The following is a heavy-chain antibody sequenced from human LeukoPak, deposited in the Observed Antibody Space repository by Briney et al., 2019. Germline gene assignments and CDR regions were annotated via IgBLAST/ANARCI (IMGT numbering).Heavy chain of an antibody. CDR2: VSYEGSNK. V-gene: IGHV3-30-3*01. J-gene: IGHJ5*02. Sequence: PGGSLRLSCAASGFTFSNYAMHWVRQAPGKGLEWVAVVSYEGSNKYYADSVKGRFTISRDNSKNTLYLQMNSLRAEDTAVYYCARDRGVGMTTVVTNWFDPWGQGTLVTVSS. CDR1: GFTFSNYA. CDR3: ARDRGVGMTTVVTNWFDP. D-gene: IGHD4-23*01.